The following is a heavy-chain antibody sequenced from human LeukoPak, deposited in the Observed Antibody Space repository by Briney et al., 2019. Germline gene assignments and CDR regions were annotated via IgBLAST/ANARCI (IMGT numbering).Heavy chain of an antibody. D-gene: IGHD5-18*01. CDR1: GFTFSSYG. J-gene: IGHJ4*02. CDR2: IRYDGSNK. V-gene: IGHV3-30*02. CDR3: AKDFRRIQLWYYFDY. Sequence: PGGSLRLSCAASGFTFSSYGMHWVRQAPGKGLEWVAFIRYDGSNKYYADSVKGRFTISRDNSKNTLYLQMNSLRAEDTAVYYCAKDFRRIQLWYYFDYWGQGTLVTVSS.